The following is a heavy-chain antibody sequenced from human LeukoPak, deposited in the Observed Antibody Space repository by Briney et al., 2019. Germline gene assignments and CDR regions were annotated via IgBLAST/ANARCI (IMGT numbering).Heavy chain of an antibody. CDR1: GFTFSSYA. CDR2: MRGNGGST. CDR3: AKSITAAGTYAFDI. Sequence: SGGSLRLSCAASGFTFSSYAMSWVRQAPGKGLEWVSAMRGNGGSTEYVDSVRGRFIISRDNSRNTLYLQMNSLRAEDTAVYYCAKSITAAGTYAFDIWGQGTVVTVSS. D-gene: IGHD6-13*01. V-gene: IGHV3-23*01. J-gene: IGHJ3*02.